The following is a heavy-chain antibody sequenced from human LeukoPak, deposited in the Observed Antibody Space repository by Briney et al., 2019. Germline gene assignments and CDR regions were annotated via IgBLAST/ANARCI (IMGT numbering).Heavy chain of an antibody. J-gene: IGHJ4*02. CDR3: ARQEGFDY. CDR1: GFTFSSYN. V-gene: IGHV3-48*01. CDR2: ISSTSNTI. Sequence: PGGSLRLSCAASGFTFSSYNMNWVRQAPGKGLEWVSFISSTSNTIYYADSVKGRFTISRDNAKNSLYLQMNSLRAEDTAAYYCARQEGFDYWGQGTLVTGSS.